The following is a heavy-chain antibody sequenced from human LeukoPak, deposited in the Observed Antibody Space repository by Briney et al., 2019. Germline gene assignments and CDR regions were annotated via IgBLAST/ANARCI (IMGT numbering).Heavy chain of an antibody. CDR2: IASSGGA. CDR3: ARHVATTVTRGYSCHPMDV. J-gene: IGHJ6*03. V-gene: IGHV4-59*08. D-gene: IGHD4-17*01. CDR1: GASISTYY. Sequence: SETLSLTCTASGASISTYYWSWIRQPPGEGLEWIAYIASSGGAVYNPSLNSRLTVSVDTSKNQFSLKLNSVTAADTAVYYCARHVATTVTRGYSCHPMDVWGKGTTVSVSS.